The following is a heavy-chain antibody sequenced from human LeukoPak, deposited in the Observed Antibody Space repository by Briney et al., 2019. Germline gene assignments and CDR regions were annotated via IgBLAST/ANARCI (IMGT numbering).Heavy chain of an antibody. CDR2: ISTSSSYI. D-gene: IGHD2-2*01. CDR3: AKGVVVAPDVTPFDY. J-gene: IGHJ4*02. V-gene: IGHV3-21*04. Sequence: GGSLRLSCAASGFTFSSHSINWVRQAPGKGLEWVSFISTSSSYIYYADSVKGRFTISRDNAKNSLYLQMNSLRAEDTAVYYCAKGVVVAPDVTPFDYWGQGTLVTVSS. CDR1: GFTFSSHS.